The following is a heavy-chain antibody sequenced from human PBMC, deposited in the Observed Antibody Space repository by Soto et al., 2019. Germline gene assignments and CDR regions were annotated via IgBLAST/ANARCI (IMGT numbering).Heavy chain of an antibody. CDR1: GFTFSNAW. CDR3: TTRELIAVVSQGPDY. V-gene: IGHV3-15*07. CDR2: IKSKTDGGTT. Sequence: EVQLVESGGGLVKPGGSLRLSCAASGFTFSNAWMNWVRQAPGKGLEWVGRIKSKTDGGTTDYAAPVKGRFTISRDDSKNTLYLQMNRLKTEDTAVYYCTTRELIAVVSQGPDYWGKGTLVTVSS. J-gene: IGHJ4*02. D-gene: IGHD6-19*01.